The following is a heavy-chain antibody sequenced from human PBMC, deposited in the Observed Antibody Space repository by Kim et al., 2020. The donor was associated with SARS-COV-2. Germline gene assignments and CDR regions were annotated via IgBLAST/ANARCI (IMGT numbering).Heavy chain of an antibody. J-gene: IGHJ6*02. D-gene: IGHD6-19*01. Sequence: SQTLSLTCAISGDSVSSNSAAWNWIRQSPSRGLEWLGRTYYRSKWYNDYAVSVKSRITINPDTSKNQFSLQLNSVTPEDTAVYYCASDSSGWYDSYYYYGMDVWGQGTTVTVSS. CDR2: TYYRSKWYN. CDR1: GDSVSSNSAA. CDR3: ASDSSGWYDSYYYYGMDV. V-gene: IGHV6-1*01.